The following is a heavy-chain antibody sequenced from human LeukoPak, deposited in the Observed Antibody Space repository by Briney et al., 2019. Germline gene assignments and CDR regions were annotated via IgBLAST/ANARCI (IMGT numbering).Heavy chain of an antibody. J-gene: IGHJ1*01. CDR1: GYSIGTDYY. D-gene: IGHD3-10*01. Sequence: SETLSLTCAVSGYSIGTDYYWGWIRQPPGKGLEWIGSIYNSGSTYYNPSLKSRTTISVDTSKNQFSLKLSSVTAADTAVYYCARQIGFITMVRGVTAEYFQHWGQGTLVTVSS. V-gene: IGHV4-38-2*01. CDR3: ARQIGFITMVRGVTAEYFQH. CDR2: IYNSGST.